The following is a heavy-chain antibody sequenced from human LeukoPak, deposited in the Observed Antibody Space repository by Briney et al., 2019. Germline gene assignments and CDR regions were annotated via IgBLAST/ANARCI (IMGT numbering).Heavy chain of an antibody. D-gene: IGHD3-10*01. J-gene: IGHJ6*02. CDR2: ISAYNGNT. Sequence: GASVKVSCKASGYTFTSYGICWVRRAPGQGLEWMGWISAYNGNTNYAQKLQGRVTMTTDTSTSTAYMELRSLRSDDTAVYYCATSVRVPYGMDVWGQGTTVSVSS. CDR3: ATSVRVPYGMDV. CDR1: GYTFTSYG. V-gene: IGHV1-18*01.